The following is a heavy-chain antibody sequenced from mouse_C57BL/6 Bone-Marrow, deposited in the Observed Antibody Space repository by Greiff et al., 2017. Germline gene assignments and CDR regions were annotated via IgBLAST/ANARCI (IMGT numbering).Heavy chain of an antibody. D-gene: IGHD1-2*01. V-gene: IGHV5-17*01. J-gene: IGHJ4*01. Sequence: EVKLQESGGGLVKPGGSLKLSCAASGFTFSDYGMHWVRQAPEKGLEWVAYISSGSSTIYYADTVKGRFTISRDNAKNTLFLQMTSLRSEDTAMYYCARSLRLARDYWGQGTSVTVSS. CDR2: ISSGSSTI. CDR3: ARSLRLARDY. CDR1: GFTFSDYG.